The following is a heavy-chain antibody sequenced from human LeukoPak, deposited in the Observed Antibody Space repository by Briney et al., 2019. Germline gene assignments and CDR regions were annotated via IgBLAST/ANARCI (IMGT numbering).Heavy chain of an antibody. V-gene: IGHV3-23*01. CDR1: GFTFSSYA. J-gene: IGHJ4*02. CDR3: AKSGPSSSSWPSYFFGY. Sequence: PGGSLRLSCAASGFTFSSYAMGWARQAPGKGLEWVSCISGTGDSTFYGDSVKGRFTISRDNSKNTLYLQMNSLRAEDTAIYYCAKSGPSSSSWPSYFFGYWGQGTLVTVSS. CDR2: ISGTGDST. D-gene: IGHD6-13*01.